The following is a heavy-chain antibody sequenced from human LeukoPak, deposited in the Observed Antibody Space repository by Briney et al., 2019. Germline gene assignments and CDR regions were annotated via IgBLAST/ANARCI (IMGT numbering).Heavy chain of an antibody. V-gene: IGHV1-2*02. CDR1: GYTFTGYC. Sequence: ASVKVSCKASGYTFTGYCMHWVRQAPGQGLEWMGWINPNSGGTNYAQKFQGRVTMTRDTSISTAYMELSRLRSDDTAVYYCARDLQAYSGSYSADYWGQGTLVTVSS. CDR2: INPNSGGT. J-gene: IGHJ4*02. CDR3: ARDLQAYSGSYSADY. D-gene: IGHD1-26*01.